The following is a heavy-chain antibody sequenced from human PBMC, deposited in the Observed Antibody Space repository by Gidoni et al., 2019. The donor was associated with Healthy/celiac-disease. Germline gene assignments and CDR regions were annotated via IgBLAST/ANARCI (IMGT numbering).Heavy chain of an antibody. Sequence: QVQLQESGPGLVKPSETLSLTCTVSGGSISSYYWSWIRQPPGKGLEWIGYIYYSGSTNYNPSLKSRVTISVDTSKNQFSLKLSSVTAADTAVYYCARDHGFYGWFDPWGQGTLVTVSS. CDR1: GGSISSYY. V-gene: IGHV4-59*01. D-gene: IGHD3-3*01. CDR2: IYYSGST. J-gene: IGHJ5*02. CDR3: ARDHGFYGWFDP.